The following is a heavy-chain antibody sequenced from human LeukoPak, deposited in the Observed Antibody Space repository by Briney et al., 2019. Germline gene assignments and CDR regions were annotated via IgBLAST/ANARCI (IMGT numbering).Heavy chain of an antibody. J-gene: IGHJ4*02. D-gene: IGHD6-13*01. CDR3: ARDSSARYSASWYVVGDFDY. Sequence: SETLSLTCTVSSYSISSVYYWGWIRQPPGKGLEWIGNIFHSGSTYYNPSLKSRVTISIDTSKNQFSLKLSSVTAADTAVYYCARDSSARYSASWYVVGDFDYWGQGTLVTVSS. CDR2: IFHSGST. V-gene: IGHV4-38-2*02. CDR1: SYSISSVYY.